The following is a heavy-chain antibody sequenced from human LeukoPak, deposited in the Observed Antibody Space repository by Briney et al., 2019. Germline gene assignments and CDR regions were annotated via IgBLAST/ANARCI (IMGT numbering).Heavy chain of an antibody. D-gene: IGHD2-8*01. J-gene: IGHJ5*02. CDR3: ARNGAAGSVNWFDP. CDR2: INHSGST. CDR1: GGSFSGYY. V-gene: IGHV4-34*01. Sequence: SETLSLTCAVYGGSFSGYYWSWIRQPPGKGLEWIGEINHSGSTNYNPSLKSRVTISVDTSKNQFSLKLSSVTAADTAVYYCARNGAAGSVNWFDPRGQGTLVTVSS.